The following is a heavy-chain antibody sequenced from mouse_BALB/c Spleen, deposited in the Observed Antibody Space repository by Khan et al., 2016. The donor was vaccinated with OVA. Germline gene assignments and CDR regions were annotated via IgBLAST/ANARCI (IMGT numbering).Heavy chain of an antibody. CDR3: ARHRFTSPAAWFAY. CDR2: ISNGGSYT. J-gene: IGHJ3*01. Sequence: EVELVESGGDLVKPGGSLKLSCEASGFTFSSYGMSWVRQTPDKRLEWVATISNGGSYTYYPDSVKGRLTISSDNAKNTLYLQMSSLKSEDTAMYYCARHRFTSPAAWFAYWGQGTLVTVSA. D-gene: IGHD1-1*01. V-gene: IGHV5-6*01. CDR1: GFTFSSYG.